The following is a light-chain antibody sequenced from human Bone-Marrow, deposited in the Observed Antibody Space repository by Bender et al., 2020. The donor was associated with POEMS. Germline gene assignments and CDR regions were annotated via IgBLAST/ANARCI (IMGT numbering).Light chain of an antibody. CDR1: SSNTGSGYD. J-gene: IGLJ1*01. CDR3: CSYAGSYTAYV. CDR2: GYN. V-gene: IGLV1-40*01. Sequence: QSVLTQPPSVSGAPGQRVTISCTGSSSNTGSGYDINWYQHLPGTAPKLLIYGYNNRPSGVPDRFSGSKSGKTASLTISGLQAEDEADYYCCSYAGSYTAYVFGTGTKVTVL.